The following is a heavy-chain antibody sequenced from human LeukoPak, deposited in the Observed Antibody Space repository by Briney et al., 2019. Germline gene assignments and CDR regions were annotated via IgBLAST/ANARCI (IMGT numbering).Heavy chain of an antibody. CDR3: ARVAAKTADY. Sequence: SGTLSLTCTVSGGSIGRSSYYWGWIRQPPGRGLEWIGNIYYNGNTNYNPSLKSRVTISIDTSKDHFSLKLSSVTAADTAVYYCARVAAKTADYWGQGALVTVSS. CDR2: IYYNGNT. D-gene: IGHD2-15*01. J-gene: IGHJ4*02. CDR1: GGSIGRSSYY. V-gene: IGHV4-39*07.